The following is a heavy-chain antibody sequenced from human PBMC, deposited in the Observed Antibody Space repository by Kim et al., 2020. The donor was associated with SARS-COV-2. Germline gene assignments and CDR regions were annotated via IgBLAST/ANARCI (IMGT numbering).Heavy chain of an antibody. D-gene: IGHD3-3*01. CDR3: ARETIITKDYFDY. Sequence: GGSLRLSCAASGFTFSSYWMSWVRQAPGKGLEWVANIKQDGSEKYYVDSVKGRFTISRDNAKNSLYLQMNSLRAEDTAVYYCARETIITKDYFDYWGQGTLVSVSS. J-gene: IGHJ4*02. CDR1: GFTFSSYW. V-gene: IGHV3-7*01. CDR2: IKQDGSEK.